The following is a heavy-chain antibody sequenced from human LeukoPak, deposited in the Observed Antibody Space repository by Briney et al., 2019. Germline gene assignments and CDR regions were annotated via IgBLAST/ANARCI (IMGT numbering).Heavy chain of an antibody. CDR1: GFSFNNFA. Sequence: PGGSLRLSCAASGFSFNNFAMSWVRQAPGKGLEWLGNIQPDGREQYPVDSVKGRFTISRDNARNSLFLEMNSLRVEDTAVYYCASQSYARFDPWGQGTLVTVSS. CDR2: IQPDGREQ. CDR3: ASQSYARFDP. D-gene: IGHD3-16*01. V-gene: IGHV3-7*01. J-gene: IGHJ5*02.